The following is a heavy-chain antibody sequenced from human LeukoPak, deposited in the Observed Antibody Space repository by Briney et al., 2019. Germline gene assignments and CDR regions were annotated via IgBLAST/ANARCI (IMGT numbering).Heavy chain of an antibody. D-gene: IGHD4-17*01. J-gene: IGHJ4*02. V-gene: IGHV3-30*14. CDR2: ISCDGSNK. CDR3: ARAQFGRVADGDYVFDY. Sequence: GGSLRLSCAASGFTFSSYAMHWVRQAPGKGLEWVAVISCDGSNKYYADSVKGRFTISRDNSKNTLYLQMNSLRAEDTAVYYCARAQFGRVADGDYVFDYWGQGTLVTVSS. CDR1: GFTFSSYA.